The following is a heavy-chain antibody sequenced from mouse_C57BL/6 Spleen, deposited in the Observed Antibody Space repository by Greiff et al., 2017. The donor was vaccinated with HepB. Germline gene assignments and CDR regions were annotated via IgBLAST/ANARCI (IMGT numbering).Heavy chain of an antibody. V-gene: IGHV1-61*01. CDR3: ATNYYCSSYGYFDV. J-gene: IGHJ1*03. Sequence: QVQLQQPGAELVRPGSSVKLSCKASGYTFTSYWMDWVKQRPGQGLEWIGNIYPSDSETHYNQKFKDKATLTVDKSSSTAYMQLSSLASEDSAVYYCATNYYCSSYGYFDVWGTGTTVTVSS. CDR1: GYTFTSYW. D-gene: IGHD1-1*01. CDR2: IYPSDSET.